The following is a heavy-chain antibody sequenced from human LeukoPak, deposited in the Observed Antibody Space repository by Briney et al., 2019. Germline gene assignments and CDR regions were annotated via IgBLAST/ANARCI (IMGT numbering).Heavy chain of an antibody. CDR1: GYTFTIYA. V-gene: IGHV1-3*01. J-gene: IGHJ4*02. CDR3: ARERSFDY. Sequence: GASVKVSCKASGYTFTIYAIHWVRQAPGQRLEWMGWINVGNGNTKYSQKFQGRVTITRDTSASTAYMELSSLRSEDTAVYYCARERSFDYWGQGTLVTVSS. CDR2: INVGNGNT.